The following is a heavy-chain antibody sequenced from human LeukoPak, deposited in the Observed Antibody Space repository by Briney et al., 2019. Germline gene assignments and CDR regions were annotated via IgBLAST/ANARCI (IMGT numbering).Heavy chain of an antibody. CDR1: GFTFGDYY. D-gene: IGHD3-16*01. CDR2: ISNSGNTI. Sequence: PGGSLRLSCAAFGFTFGDYYMTWIRQAPGKGLEWVSYISNSGNTIKEADSVKGRFTISRDNAQNSLFLQMKSLRAEDTAVYYCARYRVITNDYFDSWGQGTLVTVSS. V-gene: IGHV3-11*01. J-gene: IGHJ4*02. CDR3: ARYRVITNDYFDS.